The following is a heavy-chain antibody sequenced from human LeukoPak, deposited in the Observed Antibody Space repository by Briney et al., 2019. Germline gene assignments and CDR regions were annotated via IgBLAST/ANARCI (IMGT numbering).Heavy chain of an antibody. J-gene: IGHJ6*02. CDR1: GGSISSGDYY. CDR2: IYYSGST. V-gene: IGHV4-30-4*01. CDR3: ARGPGSGRYGMDV. Sequence: RSSETLSLTCTVSGGSISSGDYYWSWIRQPPGKGLEWIGYIYYSGSTYYNPSLNSRVTISVDTSKNQFSLKLSSVTAADTAVYYCARGPGSGRYGMDVWGQGTTVTVSS. D-gene: IGHD3-10*01.